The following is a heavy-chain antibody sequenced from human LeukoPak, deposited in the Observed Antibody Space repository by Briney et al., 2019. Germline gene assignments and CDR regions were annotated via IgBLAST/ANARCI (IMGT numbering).Heavy chain of an antibody. J-gene: IGHJ4*02. D-gene: IGHD2-2*01. CDR3: AKVAYRVVVRGPYYFDY. CDR1: GFTFSSYG. V-gene: IGHV3-30*18. CDR2: ISYVGSNK. Sequence: GGSLRLSCAASGFTFSSYGMHWVRQAPGKGLEWVAVISYVGSNKYYADSVKGRFTISRDNSKNTLYLQMNSLRAEDTAVYYCAKVAYRVVVRGPYYFDYWGQGPLVTVSS.